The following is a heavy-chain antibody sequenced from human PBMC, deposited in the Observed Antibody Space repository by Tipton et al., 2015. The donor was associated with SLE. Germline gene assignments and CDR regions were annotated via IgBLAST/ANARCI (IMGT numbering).Heavy chain of an antibody. CDR3: ARISVDTTMAQRVDYGMDV. CDR1: GDSINNYY. D-gene: IGHD5-18*01. J-gene: IGHJ6*02. Sequence: TLSLTCIVSGDSINNYYWTWIRQPPGKGLEWIGSIFYSGSTTYNPSLKSRVTMSVDTPKNQFSLKLTSVTAADTAVYYCARISVDTTMAQRVDYGMDVWGQGTTVIVSS. V-gene: IGHV4-59*01. CDR2: IFYSGST.